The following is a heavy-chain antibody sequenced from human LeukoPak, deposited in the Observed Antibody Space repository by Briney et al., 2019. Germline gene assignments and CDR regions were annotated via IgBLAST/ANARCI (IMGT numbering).Heavy chain of an antibody. CDR2: IKHDGSED. D-gene: IGHD5-12*01. CDR1: GFIFSSYW. Sequence: GGSLRLSCAASGFIFSSYWMTWVRQAPGKGLEWVATIKHDGSEDYYLDSVKGRFTISRDNAKNSLYLQMNSLRAEDTAVYYCARVGYSGYDPWVYYYYYYYMDVWGKGTTVTVSS. V-gene: IGHV3-7*01. J-gene: IGHJ6*03. CDR3: ARVGYSGYDPWVYYYYYYYMDV.